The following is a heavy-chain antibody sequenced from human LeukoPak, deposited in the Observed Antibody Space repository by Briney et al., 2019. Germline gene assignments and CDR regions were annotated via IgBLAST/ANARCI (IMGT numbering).Heavy chain of an antibody. Sequence: SVKVSCKXSGGTFSSYAISWVRQAPGQGLEWMGRIIPIFGTASYAQKFQGRVTITTDESTSTAYMELSSLRSEDTAVYYCARMGIAVAGTAFIFDYWGQGTLVTVSS. D-gene: IGHD6-19*01. CDR1: GGTFSSYA. CDR2: IIPIFGTA. CDR3: ARMGIAVAGTAFIFDY. J-gene: IGHJ4*02. V-gene: IGHV1-69*05.